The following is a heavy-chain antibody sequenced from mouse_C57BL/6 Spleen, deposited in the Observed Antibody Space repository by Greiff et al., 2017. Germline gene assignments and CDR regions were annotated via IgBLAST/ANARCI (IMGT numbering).Heavy chain of an antibody. CDR1: GFTFSDYG. V-gene: IGHV5-17*01. Sequence: EVQLVESVGGLVKPGGSLKLSCAASGFTFSDYGMHWVRQAPEKGLEWVAYISSGSSTIYYADTVKGRFTISRDNAKNTLFLQMTSLSSEDTAMYYCARVHYYGSRGNFDYWGQGTTLTVSS. CDR3: ARVHYYGSRGNFDY. CDR2: ISSGSSTI. J-gene: IGHJ2*01. D-gene: IGHD1-1*01.